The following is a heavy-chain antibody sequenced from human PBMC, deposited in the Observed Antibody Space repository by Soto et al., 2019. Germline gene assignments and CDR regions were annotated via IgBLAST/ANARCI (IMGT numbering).Heavy chain of an antibody. CDR3: ARDLSKLWADYYDSSGSFDY. CDR1: GFTFSGYS. J-gene: IGHJ4*02. V-gene: IGHV3-48*02. Sequence: GGSLRLSCAASGFTFSGYSMNWVRQAPGKGLEWVSYISGSSSTIYYADSVKGRFTISGDNAKNSLYLQMNSLRDEDTALYYCARDLSKLWADYYDSSGSFDYWGQGTLVTVSS. D-gene: IGHD3-22*01. CDR2: ISGSSSTI.